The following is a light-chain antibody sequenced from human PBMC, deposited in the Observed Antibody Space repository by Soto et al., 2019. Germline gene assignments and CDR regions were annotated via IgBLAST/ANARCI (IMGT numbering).Light chain of an antibody. Sequence: QSALTQPASVSGSPGQSITISCTGASSDVGGYNYVSWYQQHPGKAPKLIIYEVSNRPSGVSNRFSGSKSGNTASLTISGLQAEDEADYYCNSYTSISTLVFGGGTKLTVL. V-gene: IGLV2-14*01. J-gene: IGLJ2*01. CDR1: SSDVGGYNY. CDR2: EVS. CDR3: NSYTSISTLV.